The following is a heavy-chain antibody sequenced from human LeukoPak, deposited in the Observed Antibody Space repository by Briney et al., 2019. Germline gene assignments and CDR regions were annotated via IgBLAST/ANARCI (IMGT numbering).Heavy chain of an antibody. CDR1: GYTFTSYD. Sequence: GASVKASCKASGYTFTSYDINWVRQATGQGLEWMGWMNPNSGNTGYAQKFQGRVTMTRNTSISTAYMELSSLRSEDTAVYYCARAARYCSGGSCYFRYYMDVWGKGTTVTVSS. D-gene: IGHD2-15*01. J-gene: IGHJ6*03. CDR2: MNPNSGNT. V-gene: IGHV1-8*01. CDR3: ARAARYCSGGSCYFRYYMDV.